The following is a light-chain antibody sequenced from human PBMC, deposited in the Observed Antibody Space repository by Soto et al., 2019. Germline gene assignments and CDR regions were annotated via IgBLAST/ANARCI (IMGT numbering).Light chain of an antibody. CDR3: QQYGSSPRT. CDR2: GAS. V-gene: IGKV3-20*01. Sequence: EIVVTQSPGTLSLSPGERATLSCRASQSVSSSYLSWYQQKPGQAPRLLIYGASSRATGIPDRFSGSGSWTDFTLTIRRLEPEDFAVYYFQQYGSSPRTFGQGTKVEIK. J-gene: IGKJ1*01. CDR1: QSVSSSY.